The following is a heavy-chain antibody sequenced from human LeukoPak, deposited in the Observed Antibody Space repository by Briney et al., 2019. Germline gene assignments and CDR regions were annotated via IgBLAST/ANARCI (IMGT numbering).Heavy chain of an antibody. V-gene: IGHV3-48*04. D-gene: IGHD2-2*02. CDR1: GFTFSSYS. J-gene: IGHJ5*02. CDR3: ARNSIVVVPAAILGWFDP. Sequence: QAGGSLRLSCAASGFTFSSYSMNWVRQAPGKGLEWVSYISSSSSTIYYADSVKGRFTISRDNAKNSLYLQMNSLRAEDTAVYYCARNSIVVVPAAILGWFDPWGQGTLVTVSS. CDR2: ISSSSSTI.